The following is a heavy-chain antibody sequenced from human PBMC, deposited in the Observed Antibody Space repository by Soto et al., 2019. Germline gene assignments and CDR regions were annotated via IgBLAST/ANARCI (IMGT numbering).Heavy chain of an antibody. CDR3: ARWDSSGWYEPH. CDR1: GFTFSSYE. CDR2: ISSSGSTI. D-gene: IGHD6-19*01. V-gene: IGHV3-48*03. Sequence: PGGSLRLSCAASGFTFSSYEMNWVRQAPGKGLEWVSYISSSGSTIYYADSVKGRFTISRDNAKNSLYLQMNSLRAEDTAVYYCARWDSSGWYEPHWGQGTLVTVSS. J-gene: IGHJ4*02.